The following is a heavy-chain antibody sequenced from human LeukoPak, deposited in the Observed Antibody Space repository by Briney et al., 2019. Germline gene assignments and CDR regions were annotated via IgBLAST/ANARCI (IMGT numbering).Heavy chain of an antibody. CDR3: ARGPRNDP. J-gene: IGHJ5*02. V-gene: IGHV1-8*01. CDR2: VHPNSGNT. D-gene: IGHD1-14*01. CDR1: GYPFTTWE. Sequence: GASVKVPCKTSGYPFTTWEINWVRQAAGQGLEWMGWVHPNSGNTAYAQKFQGRVTMTRDTSISTAYMEVSGLRSDDTAVYFCARGPRNDPWGQGTLVTVSS.